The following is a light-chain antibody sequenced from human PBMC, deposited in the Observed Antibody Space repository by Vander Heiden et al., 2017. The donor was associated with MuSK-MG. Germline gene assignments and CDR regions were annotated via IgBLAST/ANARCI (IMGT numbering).Light chain of an antibody. Sequence: AIRMTQSPPSFSVSTGDSVTITRRASQCFSSYCACYQQKRGNSPKLLFYAAATVQSGVASWCSGSGSGADFTITSSCLQSDDVATYCCQQYYRYPRTFGQGTKVENK. CDR1: QCFSSY. V-gene: IGKV1-8*01. CDR3: QQYYRYPRT. CDR2: AAA. J-gene: IGKJ1*01.